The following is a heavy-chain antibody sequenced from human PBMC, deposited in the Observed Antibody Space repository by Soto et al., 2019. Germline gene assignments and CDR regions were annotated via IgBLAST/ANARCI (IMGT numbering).Heavy chain of an antibody. CDR2: IIPILGIA. V-gene: IGHV1-69*02. J-gene: IGHJ4*02. CDR3: ATGSYNWNYDTSNYDY. CDR1: GGTFSSYT. Sequence: SVKVSCKASGGTFSSYTISWVRQAPGQGLEWMGRIIPILGIANYAQKFQGRVTITADKSTSTAYMELSSLRSEDTAVYYCATGSYNWNYDTSNYDYWGQGTLVTVSS. D-gene: IGHD1-7*01.